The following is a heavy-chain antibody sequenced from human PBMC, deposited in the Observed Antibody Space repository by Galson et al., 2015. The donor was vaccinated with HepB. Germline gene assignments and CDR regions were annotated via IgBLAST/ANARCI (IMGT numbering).Heavy chain of an antibody. CDR2: IRNKINTYTT. CDR3: TRGPPDY. Sequence: SLRLSCAASGFIFSDHYMDWVRQAPGKGLEWVGRIRNKINTYTTQYAASVEGRFIISRDDSKNSLYLQMNSLKSEDTAVYYCTRGPPDYWGQGTLVTVSS. J-gene: IGHJ4*02. CDR1: GFIFSDHY. V-gene: IGHV3-72*01.